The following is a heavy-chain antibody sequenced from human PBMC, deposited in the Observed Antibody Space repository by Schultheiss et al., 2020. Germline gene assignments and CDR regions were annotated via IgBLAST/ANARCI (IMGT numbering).Heavy chain of an antibody. V-gene: IGHV1-69*13. D-gene: IGHD3-10*01. CDR3: ARDLGLWFRELLGAFDI. CDR1: GYIFIDYG. J-gene: IGHJ3*02. CDR2: IIPIFGTA. Sequence: SVKVSCKASGYIFIDYGITWVRQAPGQGLEWMGGIIPIFGTANYAQKFQGRVTITADESTSTAYMELSSLRSEDTAVYYCARDLGLWFRELLGAFDIWGQGTMVTVSS.